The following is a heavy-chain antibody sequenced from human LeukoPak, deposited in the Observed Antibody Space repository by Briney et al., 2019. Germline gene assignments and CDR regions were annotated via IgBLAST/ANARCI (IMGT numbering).Heavy chain of an antibody. CDR2: ISSRSDYI. V-gene: IGHV3-21*01. J-gene: IGHJ4*02. CDR1: GFTFSSYS. CDR3: ARDGPLNY. Sequence: PGGSLRLSCAASGFTFSSYSMNWIRQNPGKGLEWVSSISSRSDYIFYADSVKGRFTISRDNAENSLYLQMHSLRAEDTAVYYCARDGPLNYWGQGTLVTVSS.